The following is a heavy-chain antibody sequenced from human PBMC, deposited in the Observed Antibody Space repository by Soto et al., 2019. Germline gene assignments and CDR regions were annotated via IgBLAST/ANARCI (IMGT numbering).Heavy chain of an antibody. V-gene: IGHV4-4*02. CDR3: ARGFPGIAAAGRYYYYGMDV. Sequence: PSDTLSLTCAVSGGSISSSNWWSWVRQPPGKGLEWIGEIYHSGSTNYNPSLKSRVTISVDKSKNQFSLKLSSVTAADTAVYYCARGFPGIAAAGRYYYYGMDVWGQGTTVT. D-gene: IGHD6-13*01. J-gene: IGHJ6*02. CDR1: GGSISSSNW. CDR2: IYHSGST.